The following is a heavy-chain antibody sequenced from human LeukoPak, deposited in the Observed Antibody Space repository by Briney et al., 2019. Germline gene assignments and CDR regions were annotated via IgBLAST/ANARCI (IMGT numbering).Heavy chain of an antibody. CDR1: GYTFTGYF. CDR2: INPNSGGT. J-gene: IGHJ5*02. V-gene: IGHV1-2*02. Sequence: ASVKVSCKASGYTFTGYFMHWVRPAPGQGLEWMGWINPNSGGTNYAQKFQGRVTMPSETSISTAYRELSRLRSDDTAVYYCTRNDYDSSGYSWFDPWGQGTLVTVSS. CDR3: TRNDYDSSGYSWFDP. D-gene: IGHD3-22*01.